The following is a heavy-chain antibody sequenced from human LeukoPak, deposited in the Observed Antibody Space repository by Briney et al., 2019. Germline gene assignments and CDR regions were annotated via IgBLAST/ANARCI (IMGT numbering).Heavy chain of an antibody. CDR3: AKANWVSNADAVW. V-gene: IGHV3-23*01. CDR1: GFTFSNYA. CDR2: ITDSGRST. D-gene: IGHD1-1*01. Sequence: SGGSLRLSCAFSGFTFSNYAMSWVRQAPGKGLEWISGITDSGRSTYYADSVKGRFTLSRDDSRNTVYLQMNNLRVEDTAVYYRAKANWVSNADAVWWGQGTLVTVSS. J-gene: IGHJ4*02.